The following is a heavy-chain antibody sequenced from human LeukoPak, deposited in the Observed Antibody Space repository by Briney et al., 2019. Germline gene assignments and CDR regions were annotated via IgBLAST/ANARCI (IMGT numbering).Heavy chain of an antibody. D-gene: IGHD6-19*01. V-gene: IGHV3-64D*06. J-gene: IGHJ4*02. CDR1: GFTFSGYA. Sequence: GGSLRLSCSASGFTFSGYAMHWVRQAPGKGLEYVSAISSSGGSTHYADSVKGRFTISRDNSKNTLHLQMSSLRTDDTAVYYCAKDHGYSSGWYVRGFDYWGQGTLVTVSS. CDR3: AKDHGYSSGWYVRGFDY. CDR2: ISSSGGST.